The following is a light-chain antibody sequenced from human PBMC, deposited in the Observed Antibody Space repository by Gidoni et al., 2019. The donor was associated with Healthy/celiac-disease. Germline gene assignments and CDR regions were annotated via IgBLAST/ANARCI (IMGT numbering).Light chain of an antibody. Sequence: QSVLTHPPSVSGAPGQRVTISCTGSSSHIGAGYDVHWYQQLPGTAPKLLIYGNSNRPSGVPDRFSGSKSGTSASLAITGLQAEDEADYYCQSYDSSLSGYVFGTGTKVTVL. CDR2: GNS. J-gene: IGLJ1*01. CDR1: SSHIGAGYD. CDR3: QSYDSSLSGYV. V-gene: IGLV1-40*01.